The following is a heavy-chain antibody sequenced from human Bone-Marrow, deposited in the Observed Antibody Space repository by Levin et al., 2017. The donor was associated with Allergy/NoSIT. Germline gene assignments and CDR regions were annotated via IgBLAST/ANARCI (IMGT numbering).Heavy chain of an antibody. CDR3: ARRMPAISYYFDF. Sequence: QAGGSLRLSCAASGFTFSDYAMSWVRQAPGKGLEWVSTFSGSSATTYYADSVKGRFTISRDNSQNTLYLQMNSLGVEDTAIYFCARRMPAISYYFDFWGQGTLVTVSS. D-gene: IGHD2-15*01. CDR2: FSGSSATT. V-gene: IGHV3-23*01. J-gene: IGHJ4*02. CDR1: GFTFSDYA.